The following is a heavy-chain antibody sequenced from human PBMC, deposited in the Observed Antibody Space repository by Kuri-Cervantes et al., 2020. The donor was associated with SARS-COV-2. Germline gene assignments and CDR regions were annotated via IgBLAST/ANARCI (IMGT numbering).Heavy chain of an antibody. Sequence: SVKVSCKASGGTFSSYAISWVRQAPGQGLEWMGGIIPIFGTANYAQKFQGRVTITADESTGTAYMELSSLRSEDTAVYYCAGPERFFGVVIPQGGAFDIWGQGTMVTVSS. CDR2: IIPIFGTA. J-gene: IGHJ3*02. D-gene: IGHD3-3*01. CDR3: AGPERFFGVVIPQGGAFDI. V-gene: IGHV1-69*13. CDR1: GGTFSSYA.